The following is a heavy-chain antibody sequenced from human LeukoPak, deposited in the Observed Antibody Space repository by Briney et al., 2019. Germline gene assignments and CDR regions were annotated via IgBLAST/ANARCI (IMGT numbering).Heavy chain of an antibody. CDR1: GHTLTDLS. CDR2: FDPEEGET. CDR3: ARGPRAAADDY. J-gene: IGHJ4*02. V-gene: IGHV1-24*01. Sequence: ASVKVSCKVSGHTLTDLSMHWVRQAPGKGLGWMGGFDPEEGETTYAQRFQGRVTMTEDTSTDTAYMELSSLRSEDTAVYYCARGPRAAADDYWGQGSLVTVSS. D-gene: IGHD6-13*01.